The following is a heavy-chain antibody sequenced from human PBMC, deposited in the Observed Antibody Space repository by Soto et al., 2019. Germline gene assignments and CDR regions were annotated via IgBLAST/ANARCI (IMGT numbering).Heavy chain of an antibody. Sequence: ESGGGLVKPGGSLRLSCVASGFTFNTYDMNWVRQAPGKGLEWVSSITTSSAYIYYADSLKGRITISRDNAKNSLFLQMNSLRAEDTAVYYCVRSGTARLLRHSWFDTWGQGTLVTVSS. D-gene: IGHD2-21*01. CDR2: ITTSSAYI. V-gene: IGHV3-21*01. CDR1: GFTFNTYD. J-gene: IGHJ5*02. CDR3: VRSGTARLLRHSWFDT.